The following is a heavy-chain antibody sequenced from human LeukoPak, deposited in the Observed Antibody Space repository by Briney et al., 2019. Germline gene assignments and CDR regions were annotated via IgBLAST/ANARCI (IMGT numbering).Heavy chain of an antibody. D-gene: IGHD4/OR15-4a*01. CDR2: INHGGST. V-gene: IGHV4-34*01. Sequence: SETLTLTCAVYGGSLSGYYWSWIRQSPGKGLEWIGEINHGGSTNYNPSLKSRVTMSVDTSKNHFSLKLSSVTAADTAVYFCAREGRMSMGIEYWGQGTLVTVSS. CDR1: GGSLSGYY. J-gene: IGHJ4*02. CDR3: AREGRMSMGIEY.